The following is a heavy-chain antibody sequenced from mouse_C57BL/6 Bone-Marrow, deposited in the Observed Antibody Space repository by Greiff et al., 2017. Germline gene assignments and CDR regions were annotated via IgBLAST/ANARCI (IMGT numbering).Heavy chain of an antibody. J-gene: IGHJ3*01. CDR3: ARENYGSSFLAY. Sequence: EVQLQQSGPELVKPGASVKIPCKASGYTFTDYNMDWVKQSHGKSLEWIGDINPNNGGTIYNQKFKGKATLTVDKSSSTAYMGLRSLTSEDTAVYYCARENYGSSFLAYWGQGTLVTVSA. CDR2: INPNNGGT. V-gene: IGHV1-18*01. D-gene: IGHD1-1*01. CDR1: GYTFTDYN.